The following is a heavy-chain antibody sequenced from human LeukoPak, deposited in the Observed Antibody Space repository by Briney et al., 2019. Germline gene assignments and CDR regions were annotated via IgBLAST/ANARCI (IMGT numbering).Heavy chain of an antibody. D-gene: IGHD1-1*01. CDR1: ANTFTGYY. CDR3: AVQELDY. Sequence: GASVKVSCKTSANTFTGYYMHWVRQAPGQGLEWMGWINPKSGGTNYAQKFHGRVTMTRDTSISTAYMELSRLRSDDTAVYYCAVQELDYWGQGTLVTVSS. CDR2: INPKSGGT. J-gene: IGHJ4*02. V-gene: IGHV1-2*02.